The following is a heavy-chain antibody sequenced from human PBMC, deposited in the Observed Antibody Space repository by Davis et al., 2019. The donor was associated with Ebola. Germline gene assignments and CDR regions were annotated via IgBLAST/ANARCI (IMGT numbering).Heavy chain of an antibody. Sequence: GESLKISCAASGFTFSSYSMNWVRQAPGKGLEWVSSISSSSSYIYYADSVKGRFTISRENAKNSLYLQMNSLRAEDTAVYYCAKDRGSGSYFGVGDYWGQGTLVTVSS. CDR2: ISSSSSYI. V-gene: IGHV3-21*04. J-gene: IGHJ4*02. CDR1: GFTFSSYS. D-gene: IGHD1-26*01. CDR3: AKDRGSGSYFGVGDY.